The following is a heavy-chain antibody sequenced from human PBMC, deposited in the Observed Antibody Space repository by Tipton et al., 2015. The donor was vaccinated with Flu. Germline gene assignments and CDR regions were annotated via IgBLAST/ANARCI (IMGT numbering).Heavy chain of an antibody. D-gene: IGHD1-1*01. CDR2: IYYSGST. CDR3: ARRSTTAAPHYFDY. CDR1: GGSISSYY. J-gene: IGHJ4*02. V-gene: IGHV4-59*08. Sequence: TLSLTCTVSGGSISSYYWSWIRQPPGKGLEWIGYIYYSGSTNYNPSLKSRVTISVDTSKNQFSLTLASVTAADTAVYYCARRSTTAAPHYFDYWGQGILVTVSS.